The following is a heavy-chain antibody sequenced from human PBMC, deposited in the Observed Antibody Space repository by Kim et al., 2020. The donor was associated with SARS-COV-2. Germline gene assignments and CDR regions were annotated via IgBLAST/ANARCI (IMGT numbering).Heavy chain of an antibody. V-gene: IGHV1-69*06. Sequence: SVKVSCKASGGTFSSYAISWVRQAPGQGLEWMGGIIPIFGTANYAQKFQGRVTITADKSTSTAYMELSSLRSEDTAVYYCATPFRGGSNEDYWGQGTLVTVSS. CDR1: GGTFSSYA. CDR2: IIPIFGTA. D-gene: IGHD2-15*01. CDR3: ATPFRGGSNEDY. J-gene: IGHJ4*02.